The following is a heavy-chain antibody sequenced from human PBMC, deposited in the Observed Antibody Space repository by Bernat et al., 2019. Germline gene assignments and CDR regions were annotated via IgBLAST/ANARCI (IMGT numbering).Heavy chain of an antibody. Sequence: EVQLLESGGGLVQPGGSLRLSCAASGFTFSSYAMSWVRQAPGKGLEWVSAISGSGGSTYYADSVKGRFTISRDNPKNTLYLQMNSLRTEDTAVYDCAGWFRASATSLWYFDLWGRGTLVAVSS. V-gene: IGHV3-23*01. CDR3: AGWFRASATSLWYFDL. D-gene: IGHD1-26*01. J-gene: IGHJ2*01. CDR1: GFTFSSYA. CDR2: ISGSGGST.